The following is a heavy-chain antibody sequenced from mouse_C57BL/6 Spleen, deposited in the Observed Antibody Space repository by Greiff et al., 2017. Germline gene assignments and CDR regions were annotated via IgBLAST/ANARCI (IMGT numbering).Heavy chain of an antibody. CDR2: INPNNGGT. Sequence: EVPLQQPGPELVKPGASVKIPCKASGYTFTDYNMDWVKQSHGKSLVWIGDINPNNGGTIYNQKFKGKATLTVDKSASTAYMELRSLTSEYTAVYYYARDGVYVDDWFADWGHGTLVTVSA. J-gene: IGHJ3*01. V-gene: IGHV1-18*01. D-gene: IGHD1-3*01. CDR3: ARDGVYVDDWFAD. CDR1: GYTFTDYN.